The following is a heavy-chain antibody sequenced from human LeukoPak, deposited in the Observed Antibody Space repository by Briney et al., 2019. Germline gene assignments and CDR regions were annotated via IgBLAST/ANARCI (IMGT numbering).Heavy chain of an antibody. J-gene: IGHJ3*02. D-gene: IGHD6-13*01. CDR1: GGTFSSYA. CDR3: ASMRYSNSWYEDAFDI. Sequence: SVKVSCKASGGTFSSYAISWVRQAPGQGLEWMGGIIPIFGTANYAQKFQGRVTMTRDTSISTAYMELSRLRSDDTAAYYCASMRYSNSWYEDAFDIWGQGTMATVSS. CDR2: IIPIFGTA. V-gene: IGHV1-69*05.